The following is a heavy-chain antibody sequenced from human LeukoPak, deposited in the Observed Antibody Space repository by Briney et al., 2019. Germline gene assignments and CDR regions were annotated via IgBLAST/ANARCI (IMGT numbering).Heavy chain of an antibody. CDR3: ARDVIALNWFDP. V-gene: IGHV4-39*07. D-gene: IGHD2-15*01. Sequence: SETLSLTCTVSGGSISSYYWSWIRQPPGKGLEWIGSIYYSGSTYYNPSLKSRVTISVDTSKNQFSLKLSSVTAADTAVYYCARDVIALNWFDPWGQGTLVTVSS. CDR1: GGSISSYY. J-gene: IGHJ5*02. CDR2: IYYSGST.